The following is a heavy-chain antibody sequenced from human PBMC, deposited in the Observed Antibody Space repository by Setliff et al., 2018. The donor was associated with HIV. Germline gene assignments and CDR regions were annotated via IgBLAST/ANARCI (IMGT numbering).Heavy chain of an antibody. J-gene: IGHJ6*03. V-gene: IGHV1-2*06. CDR1: GYTFTGYY. D-gene: IGHD3-3*01. CDR2: IIPSSGGT. Sequence: ASVKVSCKASGYTFTGYYIHWVRQAPGQGLEWMGRIIPSSGGTNYAQKFQGRVTMTRDTSISTAYMELSSLRSEDTAVYYCARAAISTIFGVVKNPHNYYMDVWGKGTTVTVYS. CDR3: ARAAISTIFGVVKNPHNYYMDV.